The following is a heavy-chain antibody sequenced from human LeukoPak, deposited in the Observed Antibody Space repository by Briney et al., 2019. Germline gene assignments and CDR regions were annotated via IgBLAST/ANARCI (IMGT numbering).Heavy chain of an antibody. D-gene: IGHD6-13*01. V-gene: IGHV3-53*01. CDR3: ARLAAAGPYYYYYMDV. J-gene: IGHJ6*03. Sequence: GGSLRLSCAASGFTVSSNYMSWVRQAPGKGLEWVSVIYSGGSTYYADSVKGRFTISRDNSKNTLYLQMNSLRAEDTAVYYCARLAAAGPYYYYYMDVWGKGTTVTVSS. CDR1: GFTVSSNY. CDR2: IYSGGST.